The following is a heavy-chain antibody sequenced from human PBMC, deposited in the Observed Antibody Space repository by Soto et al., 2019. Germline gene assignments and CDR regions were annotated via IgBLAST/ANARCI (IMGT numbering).Heavy chain of an antibody. CDR1: GYSFAGYW. CDR2: IDPSDSQT. D-gene: IGHD3-22*01. Sequence: GESLKISCKGSGYSFAGYWITWVRQKTGKGLEWMGRIDPSDSQTYYSPSFRGHVTISVTKSITTVFLQWSSLRASDTAMYYCARQIYDSDTGPNFQYYFDSWGQGTPVTVSA. CDR3: ARQIYDSDTGPNFQYYFDS. V-gene: IGHV5-10-1*01. J-gene: IGHJ4*02.